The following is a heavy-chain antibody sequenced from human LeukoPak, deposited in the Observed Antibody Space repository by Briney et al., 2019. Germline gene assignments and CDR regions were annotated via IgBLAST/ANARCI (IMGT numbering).Heavy chain of an antibody. CDR2: IKSKVEGGTA. CDR1: GFSFGDAW. Sequence: GGSLRLSCATSGFSFGDAWMSWVRQAPGKGLEWVGRIKSKVEGGTADHAAPVKGRFAISRDDSKNTMFLQMNSLKIEDTAVYYCVTNMIEWGQGTLVTVSS. D-gene: IGHD3-22*01. CDR3: VTNMIE. J-gene: IGHJ4*02. V-gene: IGHV3-15*01.